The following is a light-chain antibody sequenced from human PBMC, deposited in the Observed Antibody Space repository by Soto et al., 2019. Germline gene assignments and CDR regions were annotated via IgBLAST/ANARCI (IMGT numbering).Light chain of an antibody. V-gene: IGLV2-8*01. CDR3: SSHAGSNNWAV. CDR1: SSDVGGYNY. Sequence: QSALTQPPSASGSPGQSVTISCTGTSSDVGGYNYVSWYQQNPGKAPKLIIYEDTKRPSGVPDRFTGSKSGNTASLTVSGLQAEDEAYYYCSSHAGSNNWAVFGGGTKVTVL. J-gene: IGLJ3*02. CDR2: EDT.